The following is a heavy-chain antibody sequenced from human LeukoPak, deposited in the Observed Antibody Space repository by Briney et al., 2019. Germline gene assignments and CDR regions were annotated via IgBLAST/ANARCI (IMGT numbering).Heavy chain of an antibody. Sequence: GASVKVSCKASGYTFTSYAMHWVRQAPGQGLEWMGGIIPIFGTANYAQKFQGRVTITADESTSTAYMELSSLRSEDTAVYYCAREAQVLYQLQQGFAYWGQGTLVTVSS. CDR3: AREAQVLYQLQQGFAY. D-gene: IGHD2-2*01. V-gene: IGHV1-69*13. J-gene: IGHJ4*02. CDR2: IIPIFGTA. CDR1: GYTFTSYA.